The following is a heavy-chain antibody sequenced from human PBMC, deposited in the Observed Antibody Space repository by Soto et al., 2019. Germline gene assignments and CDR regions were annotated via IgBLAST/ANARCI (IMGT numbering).Heavy chain of an antibody. CDR1: GGSISSHY. J-gene: IGHJ6*03. CDR2: IYYSGST. Sequence: SQTLSLPWTVSGGSISSHYWSWIRQPPEKGLEWIGYIYYSGSTNYNPSLKSRVTISVDTSKNQFSLELSSVTAADAAVYYCARAELVKNYYYYMDVWGQGTTVTVSS. V-gene: IGHV4-59*11. CDR3: ARAELVKNYYYYMDV. D-gene: IGHD6-6*01.